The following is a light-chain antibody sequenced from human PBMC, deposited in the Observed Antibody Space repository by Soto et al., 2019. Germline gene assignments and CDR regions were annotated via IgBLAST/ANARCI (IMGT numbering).Light chain of an antibody. CDR1: ESVSSDF. CDR2: GAS. CDR3: QHYSTSPQVT. V-gene: IGKV3-20*01. Sequence: EAVLTQSPGTLSLSPGDRATLSCRASESVSSDFLAWYQQRPGQAPRLLIYGASNRATGTPDRISGSGSGTDFTLTITRLEPEDFAVYYCQHYSTSPQVTFGGGTKVEIK. J-gene: IGKJ4*01.